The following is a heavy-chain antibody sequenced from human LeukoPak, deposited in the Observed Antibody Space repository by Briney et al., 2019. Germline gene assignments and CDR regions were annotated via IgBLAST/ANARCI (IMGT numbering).Heavy chain of an antibody. D-gene: IGHD4-17*01. CDR3: ARRAGAYYYYYYMDV. J-gene: IGHJ6*03. CDR1: GFSVSDNS. Sequence: GGSLRLSCTVSGFSVSDNSMSWVRQAPGKGLEWVSFIYSGTTHYSDSVKGRFTISRDNSKNTLYLQMNSLRAEDTAVYYCARRAGAYYYYYYMDVWGKGTTVTVSS. CDR2: IYSGTT. V-gene: IGHV3-53*01.